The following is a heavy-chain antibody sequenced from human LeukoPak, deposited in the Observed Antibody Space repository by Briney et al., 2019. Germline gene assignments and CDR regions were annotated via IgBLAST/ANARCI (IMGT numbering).Heavy chain of an antibody. CDR1: GFTFSSYT. V-gene: IGHV3-23*01. D-gene: IGHD5-24*01. Sequence: GGSLRLSCAASGFTFSSYTMSWVRQAPGKGLEWVSTITTSDGNTYYADSVKGRFTVSRDNSKNTLFLQMNSLRAEDTAVYYCAKVGPRDGYREYYFDYWGQGTLVTVSS. CDR2: ITTSDGNT. CDR3: AKVGPRDGYREYYFDY. J-gene: IGHJ4*02.